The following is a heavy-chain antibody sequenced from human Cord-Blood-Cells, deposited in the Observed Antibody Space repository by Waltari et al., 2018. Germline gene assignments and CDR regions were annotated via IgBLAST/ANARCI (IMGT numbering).Heavy chain of an antibody. CDR3: ASFSSSWYAFDI. J-gene: IGHJ3*02. CDR2: IYPGDSDT. CDR1: GYRITSHW. Sequence: VPLEQPGAEVKKPGESLRISCKGAGYRITSHWIGWWGQMPGKGLEWVGIIYPGDSDTRYSPSFQGQVTISADKSISTAYLQWSSLKASDTAMYYCASFSSSWYAFDIWGQGTMVTVSS. V-gene: IGHV5-51*01. D-gene: IGHD6-13*01.